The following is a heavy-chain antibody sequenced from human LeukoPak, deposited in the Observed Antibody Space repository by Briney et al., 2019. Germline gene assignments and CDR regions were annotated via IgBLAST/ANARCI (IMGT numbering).Heavy chain of an antibody. Sequence: GASVKVSCKASGGTFSSYAISWVRQAPGQGLEWMGWISAYNGNTNYAQKLQGRVTMTTDTSTSTAYMELRSLRSDDTAVYYCASSITALRPGFMDVWGQGTTVTVSS. CDR2: ISAYNGNT. CDR1: GGTFSSYA. V-gene: IGHV1-18*01. J-gene: IGHJ6*02. D-gene: IGHD1-20*01. CDR3: ASSITALRPGFMDV.